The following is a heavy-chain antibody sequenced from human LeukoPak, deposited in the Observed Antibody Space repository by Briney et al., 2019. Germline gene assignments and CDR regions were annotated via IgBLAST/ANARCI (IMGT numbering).Heavy chain of an antibody. CDR3: ARAGYSSTWYSRYFDL. D-gene: IGHD6-13*01. CDR1: GFTFSSYD. J-gene: IGHJ2*01. V-gene: IGHV3-13*01. Sequence: PGGSLRLSGAASGFTFSSYDMHWVRQATGKGLEGVSGIGTAGDIYYPGSVKGRFTISRENAKNSLYLQVNSLRAGDTAVYYCARAGYSSTWYSRYFDLWGRGTLVTVSS. CDR2: IGTAGDI.